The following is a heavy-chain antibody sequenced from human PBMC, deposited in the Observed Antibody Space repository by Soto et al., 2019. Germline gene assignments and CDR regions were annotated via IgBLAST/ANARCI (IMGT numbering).Heavy chain of an antibody. D-gene: IGHD2-15*01. V-gene: IGHV4-39*01. CDR2: IYYSGST. Sequence: QLQESGPGLVKPSETLSLTCTVSGGSISSSSYYWGWIRQPPGKGLEWIGSIYYSGSTYYNPSLKSRVTISVDTSKNQFSLKLSSVTAADTAVYYCARGIVVVAATLNWFDPWGQGTLVTVSS. J-gene: IGHJ5*02. CDR3: ARGIVVVAATLNWFDP. CDR1: GGSISSSSYY.